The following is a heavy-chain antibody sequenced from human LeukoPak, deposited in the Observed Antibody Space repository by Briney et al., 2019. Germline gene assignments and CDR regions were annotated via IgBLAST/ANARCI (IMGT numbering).Heavy chain of an antibody. Sequence: PAETLSLTCTVSSGSISSYCWSWIRQPPGRGLEWIDYIYYSGNNNYNPPHKSRVTISVDTSKNQYSLKLRSVTAADTAVYYCARVYGEYAAFDIWGQGTMVTVSS. CDR3: ARVYGEYAAFDI. J-gene: IGHJ3*02. V-gene: IGHV4-59*01. D-gene: IGHD4-17*01. CDR1: SGSISSYC. CDR2: IYYSGNN.